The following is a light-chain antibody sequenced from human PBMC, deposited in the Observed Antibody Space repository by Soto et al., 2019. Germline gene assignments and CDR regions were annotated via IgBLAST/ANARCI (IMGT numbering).Light chain of an antibody. V-gene: IGKV3-20*01. Sequence: EIVLTQSPGTLSLSPGERATLSCRASQSVSSSYLAWYQQKPGQAPRLLIYGASSRATGIPDRFSGSGSGTDFTLTISRLDPEDFAVYYCQQYGSFPGTFGQGTKVEIK. CDR3: QQYGSFPGT. CDR2: GAS. J-gene: IGKJ1*01. CDR1: QSVSSSY.